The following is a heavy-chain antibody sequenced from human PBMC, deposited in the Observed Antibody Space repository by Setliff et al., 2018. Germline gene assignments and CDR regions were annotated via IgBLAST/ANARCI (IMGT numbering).Heavy chain of an antibody. CDR2: INSGGTKI. D-gene: IGHD3-22*01. CDR1: GFFFRSYE. Sequence: PGGSLRLSCAASGFFFRSYEMNWVRQTPGKGLEWVSYINSGGTKIYYADSVEGRFTISRDNGKNSLFLQMNSVRAEDTAVYYCARNSIGYYFDPWGQGTLVTVSS. CDR3: ARNSIGYYFDP. J-gene: IGHJ5*02. V-gene: IGHV3-48*03.